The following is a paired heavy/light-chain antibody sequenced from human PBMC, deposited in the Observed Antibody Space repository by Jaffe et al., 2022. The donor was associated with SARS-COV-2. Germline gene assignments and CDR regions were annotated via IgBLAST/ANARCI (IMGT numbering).Heavy chain of an antibody. V-gene: IGHV4-30-4*01. CDR2: IYYSGST. Sequence: QVQLQESGPGLVKPSQTLSLTCTVSGGSISSGDYYWSWIRQPPGKGLEWIGYIYYSGSTYYNPSLKSRVTISVDTSKNQFSLKLSSVTAADTAVYYCARLNRVQSTAFDIWGQGTMVTVSS. D-gene: IGHD4-4*01. J-gene: IGHJ3*02. CDR1: GGSISSGDYY. CDR3: ARLNRVQSTAFDI.
Light chain of an antibody. CDR3: SSYTSSSTHVV. V-gene: IGLV2-14*01. Sequence: QSALTQPASVSGSPGQSITISCTGTSSDVGGYNYVSWYQQHPGKAPKLMIYEVSNRPSGVSNRFSGSKSGNTASLTISGLQAEDEADYYCSSYTSSSTHVVFGGGTKLTVL. J-gene: IGLJ2*01. CDR2: EVS. CDR1: SSDVGGYNY.